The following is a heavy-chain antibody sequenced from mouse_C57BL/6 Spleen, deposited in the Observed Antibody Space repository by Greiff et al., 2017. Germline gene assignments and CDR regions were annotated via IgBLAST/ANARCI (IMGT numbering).Heavy chain of an antibody. V-gene: IGHV1-62-2*01. CDR2: FSPGSGSI. Sequence: QVQLQQSGAELVKPGASVKLSCKASGYTFTESTIHWVKQRSGQGLEWIGWFSPGSGSIKYNEKFKDKATLTADKSSSTVYMELSRLTSEVSAVYFWASHEFYYGYGGYAMDYWGQGTSVTVSS. CDR3: ASHEFYYGYGGYAMDY. J-gene: IGHJ4*01. CDR1: GYTFTEST. D-gene: IGHD2-2*01.